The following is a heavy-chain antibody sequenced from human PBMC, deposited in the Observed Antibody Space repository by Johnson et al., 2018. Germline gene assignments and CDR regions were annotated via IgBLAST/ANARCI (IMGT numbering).Heavy chain of an antibody. CDR2: ISGNGAYP. CDR1: GFTFSTYA. Sequence: VQLVQSGGGLVQPGGSLRLSCAASGFTFSTYAMHWVRQAPGKGLQYVSAISGNGAYPFYADSVKGRFSISRDNSKNTLYLQMGSLRAEAMAVYYCARGGIKGPHDVYDIWGQGTMVTVSS. D-gene: IGHD1-14*01. V-gene: IGHV3-64*07. CDR3: ARGGIKGPHDVYDI. J-gene: IGHJ3*02.